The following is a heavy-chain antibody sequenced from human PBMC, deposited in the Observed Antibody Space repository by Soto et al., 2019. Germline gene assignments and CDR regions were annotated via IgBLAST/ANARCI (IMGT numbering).Heavy chain of an antibody. V-gene: IGHV2-26*01. D-gene: IGHD6-13*01. CDR3: ARTRGYSSSWSRDLDY. CDR1: GFSLSNARMG. J-gene: IGHJ4*02. Sequence: QVTLKESGPVLVKPTETLTLTCTVSGFSLSNARMGVSWIRQPPGKALEWLAHIFSNDEKSYSTSLKSRLTISKDTSKSQVVLTMTNMDPVDTATYYCARTRGYSSSWSRDLDYWGQGTLVTVSS. CDR2: IFSNDEK.